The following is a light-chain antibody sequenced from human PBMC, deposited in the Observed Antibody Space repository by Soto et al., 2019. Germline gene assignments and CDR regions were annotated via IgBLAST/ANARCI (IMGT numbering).Light chain of an antibody. CDR1: STAVGGYNY. CDR2: EVS. V-gene: IGLV2-8*01. Sequence: SGLTQPPSASGAPGQSVTISRTGTSTAVGGYNYVSWYQQHPGKAPKLMIYEVSKRPSGVPDRFSGSKSGNTASLTVSGLQAEDEANYYCSSYADSNNLIFGGGTKVTVL. CDR3: SSYADSNNLI. J-gene: IGLJ2*01.